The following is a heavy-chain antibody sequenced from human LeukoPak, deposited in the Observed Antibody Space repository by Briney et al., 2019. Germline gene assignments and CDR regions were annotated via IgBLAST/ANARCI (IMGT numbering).Heavy chain of an antibody. CDR1: GFTFSSYW. Sequence: GGSLRLSCVASGFTFSSYWMSWVRQAPGKGLEWVANIKQDGSEKYYVDSVKGRFTIPRDNAKNSLFLQMNSLRAEDTAVYYCARGWGDCTTVSCYTGGDVFDMWGQGTMVTVSS. V-gene: IGHV3-7*01. CDR3: ARGWGDCTTVSCYTGGDVFDM. J-gene: IGHJ3*02. D-gene: IGHD2-2*02. CDR2: IKQDGSEK.